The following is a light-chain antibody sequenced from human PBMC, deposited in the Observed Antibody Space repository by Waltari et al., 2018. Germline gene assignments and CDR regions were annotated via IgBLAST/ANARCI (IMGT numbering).Light chain of an antibody. J-gene: IGKJ5*01. CDR3: QQYDNLLPT. CDR2: DAS. CDR1: QDISNY. Sequence: DIQMTQSPSSLSASVGDRVTITCQASQDISNYLNWYQQKPGKAPKLLFYDASNLETGVPSRFSGSGSGTDFTFTISSLQPEDIATYYCQQYDNLLPTFGQGTRLEIK. V-gene: IGKV1-33*01.